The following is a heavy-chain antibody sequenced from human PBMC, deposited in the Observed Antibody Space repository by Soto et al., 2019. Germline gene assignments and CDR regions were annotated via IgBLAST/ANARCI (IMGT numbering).Heavy chain of an antibody. CDR1: ADSXSSHY. Sequence: PSETLALICTVSADSXSSHYWSWIRQPPWKGLEWIGSISYSGSTNYHPSLKTRVTISGDTSKNQFSLKLSSVTAADTAVYYCARQPYYYDSSAYIDYSGQGILVTVSS. CDR3: ARQPYYYDSSAYIDY. CDR2: ISYSGST. V-gene: IGHV4-59*08. J-gene: IGHJ4*02. D-gene: IGHD3-22*01.